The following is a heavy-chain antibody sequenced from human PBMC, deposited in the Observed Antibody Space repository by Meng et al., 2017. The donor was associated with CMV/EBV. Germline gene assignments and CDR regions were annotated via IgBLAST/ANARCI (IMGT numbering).Heavy chain of an antibody. CDR1: GYTFTSYD. D-gene: IGHD2-2*01. J-gene: IGHJ5*02. V-gene: IGHV1-8*03. Sequence: ASVKVSCKASGYTFTSYDINWVRQATGQGLEGMGWKNPSSGNTGYAQKFQGRVTITRNTSISTAYMELSSLRSEDTAVYYCARGPISPRYCSSTSCRYWFDPWGQGTLVTVSS. CDR3: ARGPISPRYCSSTSCRYWFDP. CDR2: KNPSSGNT.